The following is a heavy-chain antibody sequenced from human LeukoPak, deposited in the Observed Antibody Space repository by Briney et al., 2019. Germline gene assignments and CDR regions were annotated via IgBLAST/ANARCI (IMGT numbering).Heavy chain of an antibody. CDR1: GFTFSNSW. J-gene: IGHJ4*02. CDR2: IKPDGSEK. CDR3: ARSAAGLDY. D-gene: IGHD6-25*01. Sequence: GGSLRLSCPTSGFTFSNSWMAWVRQAPGKGLEWVANIKPDGSEKYYVDSVKGRFTISKDNAKNSLYLQTNSLRVEDTAIYYCARSAAGLDYWGQGTLVTVSS. V-gene: IGHV3-7*01.